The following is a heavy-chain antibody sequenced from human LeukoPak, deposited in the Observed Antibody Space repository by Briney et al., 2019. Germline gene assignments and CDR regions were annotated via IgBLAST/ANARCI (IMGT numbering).Heavy chain of an antibody. D-gene: IGHD3-3*01. CDR2: IYSGGST. CDR1: GFTVSSNY. V-gene: IGHV3-66*01. Sequence: GGSLRLSCAASGFTVSSNYMSWVRQAPGKGLEWVSVIYSGGSTYYADSVKGRFTISRDNSKNTLYLQMNNLRAEDAAVYYCAKGDYDFWSGYFSYWGQGTLVTVSS. J-gene: IGHJ4*02. CDR3: AKGDYDFWSGYFSY.